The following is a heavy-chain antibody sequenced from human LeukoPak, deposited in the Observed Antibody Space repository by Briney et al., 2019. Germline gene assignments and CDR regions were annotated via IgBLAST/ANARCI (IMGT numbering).Heavy chain of an antibody. V-gene: IGHV4-31*03. CDR3: ARDGPVFSGSPYYYGMDV. CDR2: IYYSGST. Sequence: PSETLSLTCTVSGGSISSGGYYWSWIRQHPGKGLEWIGYIYYSGSTYYNPSLKSRVTISVDTSKNQFSLKLSSVTAADTAVYYCARDGPVFSGSPYYYGMDVWGQGTTVTVSS. CDR1: GGSISSGGYY. D-gene: IGHD1-26*01. J-gene: IGHJ6*02.